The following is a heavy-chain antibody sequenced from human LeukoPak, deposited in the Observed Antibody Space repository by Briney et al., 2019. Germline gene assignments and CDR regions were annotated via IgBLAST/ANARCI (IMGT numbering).Heavy chain of an antibody. D-gene: IGHD6-19*01. J-gene: IGHJ4*02. CDR2: INQDGSEK. V-gene: IGHV3-7*02. Sequence: GGSLRLSCAACGFTFCKYWMKWVRQARGKGLEWVANINQDGSEKYYLDSVNRRFTLSRDNPKNSLYLQMHRLRAEDTAVYYCAGWDLWGQGTLVTPSA. CDR3: AGWDL. CDR1: GFTFCKYW.